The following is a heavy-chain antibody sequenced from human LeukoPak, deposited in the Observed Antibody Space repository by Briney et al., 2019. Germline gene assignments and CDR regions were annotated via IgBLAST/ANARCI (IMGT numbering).Heavy chain of an antibody. CDR2: IRYDGSNK. Sequence: GGSLRLSCAASGFTFSSYGIHWVRQAPGKGLEWVAFIRYDGSNKYYVESVKGRFTISRDNSKTTLYLQMNSLRVEDTAVYYCAKDHGDCFYYWGQGTLVTVSS. D-gene: IGHD4-17*01. J-gene: IGHJ4*02. CDR3: AKDHGDCFYY. CDR1: GFTFSSYG. V-gene: IGHV3-30*02.